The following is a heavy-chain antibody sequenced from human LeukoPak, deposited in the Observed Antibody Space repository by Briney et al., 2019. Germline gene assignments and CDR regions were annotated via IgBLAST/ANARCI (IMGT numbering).Heavy chain of an antibody. V-gene: IGHV4-59*12. J-gene: IGHJ4*02. Sequence: PSETLSLTCTVSGGSISSYYWSWIRQPPGKGLEWIGYIYYSGSTYYNPSLKSRVTISVDTSKNQFSLKLSSVTAADTAVYYCARAQIAAAGYYFDYWGQGTLVTVSS. CDR3: ARAQIAAAGYYFDY. CDR2: IYYSGST. D-gene: IGHD6-13*01. CDR1: GGSISSYY.